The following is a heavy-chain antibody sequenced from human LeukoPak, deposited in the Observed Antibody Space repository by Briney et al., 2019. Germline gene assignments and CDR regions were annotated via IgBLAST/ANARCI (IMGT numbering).Heavy chain of an antibody. CDR2: ISSSSSYI. J-gene: IGHJ4*02. V-gene: IGHV3-21*01. D-gene: IGHD1-26*01. CDR1: GFTFSSYS. Sequence: PGGSLRLSCAASGFTFSSYSMNWVRQAPGKGLEWVSSISSSSSYIYYADSVKGRFTISRDNAKNSLYLQMNSLRAEDTAVYYCARSRVGAKTWDFDYWGQGTLVTVSS. CDR3: ARSRVGAKTWDFDY.